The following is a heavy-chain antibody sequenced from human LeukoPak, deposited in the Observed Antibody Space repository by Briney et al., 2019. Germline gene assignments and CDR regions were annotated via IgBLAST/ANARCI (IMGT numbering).Heavy chain of an antibody. CDR3: ARVGIAVAGTGDFDY. CDR2: IYYSGST. Sequence: PSETLSLTCTVSGGSISSYYWSWIRQPPGKGLEWIGYIYYSGSTNYNPSLKSRVTISVDTSKNQFSLKLSSVTAADTAVYYCARVGIAVAGTGDFDYWGQGTLVTVSS. J-gene: IGHJ4*02. CDR1: GGSISSYY. D-gene: IGHD6-19*01. V-gene: IGHV4-59*01.